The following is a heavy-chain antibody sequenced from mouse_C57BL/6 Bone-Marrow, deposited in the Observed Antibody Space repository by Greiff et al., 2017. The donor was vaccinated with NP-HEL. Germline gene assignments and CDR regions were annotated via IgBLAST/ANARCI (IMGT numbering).Heavy chain of an antibody. Sequence: EVQLQQSGAELVRPGASVKLSCTASGFNIKDDYMHWVKQRPEQGLEWIGWIDPENGDTEYASKFQGKATITADKSSNTAYLQLSSLTSEDTAVYYCTRYDYDYFDYWGQGTTLTVSS. CDR2: IDPENGDT. CDR3: TRYDYDYFDY. V-gene: IGHV14-4*01. CDR1: GFNIKDDY. J-gene: IGHJ2*01. D-gene: IGHD2-4*01.